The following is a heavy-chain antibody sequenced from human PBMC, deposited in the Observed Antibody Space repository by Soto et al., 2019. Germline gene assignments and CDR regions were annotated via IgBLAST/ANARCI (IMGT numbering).Heavy chain of an antibody. CDR2: ISAYNGNT. CDR1: GYTFTSYG. D-gene: IGHD1-26*01. V-gene: IGHV1-18*04. CDR3: ARVVGARLGFNVGDY. J-gene: IGHJ4*02. Sequence: QVQLVQSGAEVKEPGASVKVSCKASGYTFTSYGISWVRQAPGQGLEWMGWISAYNGNTNYAQKLQGRVTMTTDTSTSTAYRELRGLRSDDTAVYYCARVVGARLGFNVGDYWGQGTLVTVSS.